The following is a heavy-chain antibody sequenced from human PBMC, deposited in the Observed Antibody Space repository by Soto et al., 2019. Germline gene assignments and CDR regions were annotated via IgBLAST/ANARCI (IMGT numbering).Heavy chain of an antibody. Sequence: ASVKVSCKTSGYTFNTYGISWVRQAPGQGLEWMGWISTYNGNTNYAQRLQGRVTMTEDTSTDTAYMELSSLRSEDTAVYYCATDRVVGTTYFFDAFDIWGQGTMVTVSS. D-gene: IGHD1-26*01. CDR2: ISTYNGNT. V-gene: IGHV1-18*01. CDR1: GYTFNTYG. J-gene: IGHJ3*02. CDR3: ATDRVVGTTYFFDAFDI.